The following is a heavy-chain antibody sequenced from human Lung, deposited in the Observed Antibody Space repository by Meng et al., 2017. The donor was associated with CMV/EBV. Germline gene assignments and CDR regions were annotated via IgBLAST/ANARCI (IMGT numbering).Heavy chain of an antibody. Sequence: GGSXKIXXAASGFTFSSYWMHWVRQAPGKGLVWVSRINGDGSSTSYADSVKGRFTISRDNGKNTLYLQMNSLRAEDTAVYYCARDVVEGSVWLGYWGQGTLVTVSS. D-gene: IGHD2-15*01. CDR1: GFTFSSYW. J-gene: IGHJ4*02. CDR2: INGDGSST. V-gene: IGHV3-74*01. CDR3: ARDVVEGSVWLGY.